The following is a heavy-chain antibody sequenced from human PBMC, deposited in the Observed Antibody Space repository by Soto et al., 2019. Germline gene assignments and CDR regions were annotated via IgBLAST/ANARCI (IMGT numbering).Heavy chain of an antibody. J-gene: IGHJ4*02. CDR1: GGTFSSYT. CDR3: ARGRDGYNCLDY. D-gene: IGHD5-12*01. CDR2: IIPILGIA. Sequence: QVQLVQSGAEVKKPGSSVKVSCKASGGTFSSYTISWVRQAPGQGLEWMGRIIPILGIANYAQKFQGRVTITADKSTSTAHMELSSLRSEDTAVYYCARGRDGYNCLDYWGQGTLVTVSS. V-gene: IGHV1-69*02.